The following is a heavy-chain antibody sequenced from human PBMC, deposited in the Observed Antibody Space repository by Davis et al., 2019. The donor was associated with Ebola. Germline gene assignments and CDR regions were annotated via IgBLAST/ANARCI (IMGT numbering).Heavy chain of an antibody. CDR3: ARGTAIVVVVAATLLPPDY. Sequence: GESLKISCAASGFTFSNAWMSWVRQAPGRGLEWVAVIGPGGNTHYADSVKGRFTISRDNSKNTLYLQMNSLRAEDTAVYYCARGTAIVVVVAATLLPPDYWGQGTLVTVSS. D-gene: IGHD2-15*01. V-gene: IGHV3-66*02. J-gene: IGHJ4*02. CDR1: GFTFSNAW. CDR2: IGPGGNT.